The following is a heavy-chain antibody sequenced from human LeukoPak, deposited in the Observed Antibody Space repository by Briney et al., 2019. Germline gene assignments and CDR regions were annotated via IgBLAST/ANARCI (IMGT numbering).Heavy chain of an antibody. J-gene: IGHJ4*02. Sequence: ASVKVSCKASGYTLTNYALNRVRQAPGQGLEWMGWINTNTGNPTYAQGFTGRFVFSLDTSVNTAYLQISSLKAEDTAIYYCARVQGYCSTTSCYPHYWGQGTLVTVSS. D-gene: IGHD2-2*01. CDR1: GYTLTNYA. CDR2: INTNTGNP. V-gene: IGHV7-4-1*02. CDR3: ARVQGYCSTTSCYPHY.